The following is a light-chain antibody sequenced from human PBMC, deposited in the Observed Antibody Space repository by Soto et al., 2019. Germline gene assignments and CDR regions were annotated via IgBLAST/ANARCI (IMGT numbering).Light chain of an antibody. V-gene: IGKV1-5*03. CDR3: QQYNSYWWT. Sequence: DIQMTQSPSTLSASVGDRVTITCRASQNLNNCLAWYQQKPGKAPNLLTYKASNLESGVPSRFSGGGSGTEFTLTISSLQPDDFATYYYQQYNSYWWTFGQGTRVEIK. CDR1: QNLNNC. J-gene: IGKJ1*01. CDR2: KAS.